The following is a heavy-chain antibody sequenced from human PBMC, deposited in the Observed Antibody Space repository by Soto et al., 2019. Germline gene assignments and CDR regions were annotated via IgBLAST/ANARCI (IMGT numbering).Heavy chain of an antibody. CDR1: GYTFTSYY. CDR3: ARASFAGNSYGYGYYFDY. D-gene: IGHD5-18*01. V-gene: IGHV1-46*01. J-gene: IGHJ4*02. CDR2: INPSGGST. Sequence: ASVKVSCKASGYTFTSYYMHWVRQAPGQGLEWMGIINPSGGSTSYAQKFQGRVTMTRDTSTSTVYMELSSLRSEDTAVYYCARASFAGNSYGYGYYFDYWGQGTLVTVYS.